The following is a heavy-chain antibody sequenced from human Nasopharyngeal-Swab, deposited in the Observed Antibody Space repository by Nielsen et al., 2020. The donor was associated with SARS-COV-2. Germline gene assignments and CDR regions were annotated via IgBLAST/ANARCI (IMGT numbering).Heavy chain of an antibody. CDR3: AKELGGTIFGVVIISDDAFDI. J-gene: IGHJ3*02. CDR2: ISSSGSTI. V-gene: IGHV3-48*03. CDR1: GFTFSSYE. D-gene: IGHD3-3*01. Sequence: GGSLRLSCAASGFTFSSYEMNWVRKAPGKGLEWVSYISSSGSTIYYADSVKGRFTISRDNAKNSLYLQMNSLRAEDTAVYYCAKELGGTIFGVVIISDDAFDIWGQGTMVTVSS.